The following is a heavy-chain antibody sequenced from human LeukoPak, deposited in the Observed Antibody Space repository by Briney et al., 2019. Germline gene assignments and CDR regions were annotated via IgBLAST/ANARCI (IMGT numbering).Heavy chain of an antibody. J-gene: IGHJ5*02. CDR1: GYTFTGYY. CDR3: ARDRERGGPDSATPINWFDP. Sequence: ASVKVSCKASGYTFTGYYMHWVRQAPGQGLEWMGWINPNSGGTNYAQKFQGRVTMTRDTSISTAYMELSRLRSDDAAVYYCARDRERGGPDSATPINWFDPWGQGTLVTVSS. V-gene: IGHV1-2*02. D-gene: IGHD1-1*01. CDR2: INPNSGGT.